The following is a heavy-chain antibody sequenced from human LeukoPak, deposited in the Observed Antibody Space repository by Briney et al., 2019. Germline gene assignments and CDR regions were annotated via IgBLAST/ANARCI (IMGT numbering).Heavy chain of an antibody. D-gene: IGHD3-10*01. CDR2: ISSSSGTI. CDR1: GFTFGTYS. Sequence: GGSLRLSCAASGFTFGTYSMNWARQAPGKGLEWVSYISSSSGTIYYADSVKGQFTISRDNAKSLLFLQMNSLRDDDTAVYYCARESGPAAFDYWGQGTLVTVSS. V-gene: IGHV3-48*02. CDR3: ARESGPAAFDY. J-gene: IGHJ4*02.